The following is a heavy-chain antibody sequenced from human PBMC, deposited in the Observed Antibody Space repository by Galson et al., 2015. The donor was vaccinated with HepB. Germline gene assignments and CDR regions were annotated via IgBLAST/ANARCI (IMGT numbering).Heavy chain of an antibody. CDR2: ISAYNGNT. CDR3: ARERGNIVVVPAAPSYYFDY. V-gene: IGHV1-18*04. J-gene: IGHJ4*02. D-gene: IGHD2-2*01. Sequence: SVKVSCKASGYTFTSYGISWVRQAPGQGLEWMGWISAYNGNTNYAQKLQGRVTMTTDTSTSTAYMELRSLRSDDTAVYYCARERGNIVVVPAAPSYYFDYWGQGTLVTVSS. CDR1: GYTFTSYG.